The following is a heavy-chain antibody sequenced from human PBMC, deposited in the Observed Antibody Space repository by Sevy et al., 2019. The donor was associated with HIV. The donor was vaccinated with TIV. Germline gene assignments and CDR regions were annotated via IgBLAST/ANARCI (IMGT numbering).Heavy chain of an antibody. Sequence: GGSLRLSCAASGFTFSIYSMNWVRQAPGKGLEWVSSISSSSSHIYYGNSVKGRFTISRDNAKNSLYLQMNSLRAEDTDVYVGARDHTYYETGTILGWYAPWGHGTLVTVSS. V-gene: IGHV3-21*01. D-gene: IGHD3-22*01. CDR2: ISSSSSHI. CDR1: GFTFSIYS. CDR3: ARDHTYYETGTILGWYAP. J-gene: IGHJ5*02.